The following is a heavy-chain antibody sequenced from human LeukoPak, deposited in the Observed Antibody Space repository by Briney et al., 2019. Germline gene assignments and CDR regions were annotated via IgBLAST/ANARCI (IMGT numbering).Heavy chain of an antibody. D-gene: IGHD3-9*01. CDR1: GFTFSSYS. CDR3: AEVFDGRCGGTYAFDI. CDR2: MSGSGSTI. Sequence: GGSLRLSCAASGFTFSSYSMNWIRQAPGKGLEWVSHMSGSGSTIDYADSVKGRFSISRDNTKNSLYLQMNILRAEDTAVYYWAEVFDGRCGGTYAFDIWGQGTMVTVSS. J-gene: IGHJ3*02. V-gene: IGHV3-48*04.